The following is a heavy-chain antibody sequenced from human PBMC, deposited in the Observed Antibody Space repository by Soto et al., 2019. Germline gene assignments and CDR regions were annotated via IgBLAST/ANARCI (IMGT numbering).Heavy chain of an antibody. J-gene: IGHJ6*02. CDR3: ARENYDFWSGYAYYYGMDV. Sequence: GSLRLSCAASGFTVSSNYMSWVRQAPGKGLEWVSVIYSGGSTYYADSVKGRFTISRDNSKNTLYLQMNSLRAEDTAVYYCARENYDFWSGYAYYYGMDVWGQGTTVTVSS. CDR2: IYSGGST. V-gene: IGHV3-53*01. CDR1: GFTVSSNY. D-gene: IGHD3-3*01.